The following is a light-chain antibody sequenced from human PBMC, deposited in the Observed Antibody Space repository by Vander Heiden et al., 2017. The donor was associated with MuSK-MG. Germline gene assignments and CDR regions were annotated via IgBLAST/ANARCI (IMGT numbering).Light chain of an antibody. Sequence: DIQMTQSPSSLSASVRDRVTITCQASQDISNYLNWYQQKPGKAPKLLTYDASNLETGVPSRFSGSGSGTDFTFTISSLQPEDIATYYCQQDDNLPLTFGGGTKVEIK. CDR2: DAS. J-gene: IGKJ4*01. CDR3: QQDDNLPLT. CDR1: QDISNY. V-gene: IGKV1-33*01.